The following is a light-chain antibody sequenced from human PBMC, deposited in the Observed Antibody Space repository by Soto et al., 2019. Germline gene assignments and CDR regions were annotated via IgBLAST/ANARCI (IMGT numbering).Light chain of an antibody. J-gene: IGKJ4*01. Sequence: EIVMTQSPATLSVSPGERATLSCRASQSVSTKLAWYQQKPGQAPRLLIDDASTRATGIPARFSGSGSGTQFPLTISSLQSEDFAVYYCQQYNNWPLTLGGGTKVELK. CDR1: QSVSTK. CDR3: QQYNNWPLT. CDR2: DAS. V-gene: IGKV3-15*01.